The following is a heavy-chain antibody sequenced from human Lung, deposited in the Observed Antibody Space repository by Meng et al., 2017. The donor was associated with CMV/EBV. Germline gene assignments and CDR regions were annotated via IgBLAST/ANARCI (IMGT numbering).Heavy chain of an antibody. CDR2: IHHTGSS. J-gene: IGHJ4*02. D-gene: IGHD3-3*01. Sequence: SETLSLXCTVSDYSISSGFYWGCVRQPPGKGLEWIGSIHHTGSSYYNPSLKSRVTLSVDTSKNQFSLKVTSVTAADTAVYYCARGIFGVGEDWGQVTLVNGYS. CDR1: DYSISSGFY. V-gene: IGHV4-38-2*02. CDR3: ARGIFGVGED.